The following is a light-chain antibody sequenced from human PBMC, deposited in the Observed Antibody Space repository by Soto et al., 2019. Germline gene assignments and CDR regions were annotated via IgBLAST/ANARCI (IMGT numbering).Light chain of an antibody. CDR2: GNT. CDR1: SSNIGAGYD. V-gene: IGLV1-40*01. J-gene: IGLJ2*01. Sequence: QSALTQPPSVSGAPGQRVTISCTGSSSNIGAGYDVHWYQQLPGRAPKLLIYGNTNRPSGAPDRFSGSKSGTSASLAITGLQAEDEADYYCLSFDSSLSVVFGGGTKVTV. CDR3: LSFDSSLSVV.